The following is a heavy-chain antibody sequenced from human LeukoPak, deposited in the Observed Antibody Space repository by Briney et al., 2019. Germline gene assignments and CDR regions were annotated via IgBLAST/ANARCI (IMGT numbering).Heavy chain of an antibody. D-gene: IGHD5-18*01. CDR2: IWYDGSNK. Sequence: GGSLRLSCAASGFTFSSYGMHWVRQAPGKGLEWVAVIWYDGSNKYYADPVKGRFTISRDNSKNTLYLQMNSLRAEDTAVYYCARDGGYSYGWCFDYWGQGTLVTVSS. J-gene: IGHJ4*02. CDR1: GFTFSSYG. V-gene: IGHV3-33*01. CDR3: ARDGGYSYGWCFDY.